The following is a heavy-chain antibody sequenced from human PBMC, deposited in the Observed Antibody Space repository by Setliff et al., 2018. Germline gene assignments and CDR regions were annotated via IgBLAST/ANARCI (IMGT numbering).Heavy chain of an antibody. CDR1: GFTFSSYA. J-gene: IGHJ6*02. CDR2: ISGSGGST. Sequence: GGSLRLSCAASGFTFSSYAMSWVRQAPGKGLEWVSAISGSGGSTYYADSVKGRFTISRDNSKDTLYLQMNSLRAEDTAVYYCAKHGAYNDFLTGYNFYYDMDVWGQGTTVTVSS. D-gene: IGHD3-9*01. V-gene: IGHV3-23*01. CDR3: AKHGAYNDFLTGYNFYYDMDV.